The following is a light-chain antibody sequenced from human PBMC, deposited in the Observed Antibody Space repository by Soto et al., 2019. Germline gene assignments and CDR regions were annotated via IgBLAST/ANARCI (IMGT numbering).Light chain of an antibody. CDR2: GNR. CDR3: HSYDRSLSGSV. J-gene: IGLJ3*02. Sequence: QAVVTQPPSVSGAPGQRVTISCTGNNSNLGAGYDVHWYQQLPGAAPKLVIFGNRNRPSGVPERFSGSKSGTSASLAIIGLQAEDEADYYCHSYDRSLSGSVFGGGTKLTVL. CDR1: NSNLGAGYD. V-gene: IGLV1-40*01.